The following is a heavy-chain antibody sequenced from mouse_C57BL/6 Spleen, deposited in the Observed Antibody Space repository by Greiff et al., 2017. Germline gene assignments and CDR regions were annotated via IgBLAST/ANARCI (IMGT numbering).Heavy chain of an antibody. J-gene: IGHJ2*01. Sequence: EVKLMESGGGLVQPGGSLKLSCAASGFTFSDYYMYWVRQTPEKRLEWVAYISNGGGSTYYPDTVKGRFTISRDNAKNTLYLQMSRLKSEDTAMYYCARSYGNYFDYWGQGTTLTVSS. CDR1: GFTFSDYY. V-gene: IGHV5-12*01. CDR2: ISNGGGST. CDR3: ARSYGNYFDY. D-gene: IGHD2-1*01.